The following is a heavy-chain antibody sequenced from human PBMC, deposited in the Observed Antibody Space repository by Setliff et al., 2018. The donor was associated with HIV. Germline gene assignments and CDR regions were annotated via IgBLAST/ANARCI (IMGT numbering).Heavy chain of an antibody. CDR1: GGSISSSSYY. D-gene: IGHD6-13*01. CDR2: IYYTGST. CDR3: ARVAYSSSWPRYFQY. Sequence: SETLSLTCTVSGGSISSSSYYWGWIRQPPGKGLEWIGSIYYTGSTYYNSPLKSRVTISIDTSKNQFSLRLDSVTAADTAVYYCARVAYSSSWPRYFQYWGQGTLVTVSS. V-gene: IGHV4-39*07. J-gene: IGHJ1*01.